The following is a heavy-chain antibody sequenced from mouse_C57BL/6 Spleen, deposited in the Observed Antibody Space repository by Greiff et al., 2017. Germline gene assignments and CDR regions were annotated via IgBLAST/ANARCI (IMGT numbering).Heavy chain of an antibody. CDR2: IDPSDSYT. V-gene: IGHV1-50*01. J-gene: IGHJ4*01. CDR1: GYTFTSYW. CDR3: ARPLIYYGNSYAMDY. D-gene: IGHD2-1*01. Sequence: QVQLQQPGAELVKPGASVTLSCKASGYTFTSYWMQWVNQRPGQGLEWIGEIDPSDSYTNYNQKFKGKATLTVDTSSSTAYMQLSSLTSEDSAVYYCARPLIYYGNSYAMDYWDQGTSVTVSS.